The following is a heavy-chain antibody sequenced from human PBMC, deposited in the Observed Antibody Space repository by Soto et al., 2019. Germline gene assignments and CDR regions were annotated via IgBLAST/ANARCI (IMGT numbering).Heavy chain of an antibody. V-gene: IGHV1-69*01. D-gene: IGHD2-15*01. J-gene: IGHJ6*02. CDR1: GGTFSSYA. CDR3: ARDIVVVVASIYYYYGMDV. Sequence: QVQLVQSGAEVKKPGSSVKVSCKASGGTFSSYAISWVRQAPGQGLEWMGGIIPIFGTANYAQKFQGRVKITADESTSTAYMELRSLRSEDTAVYYCARDIVVVVASIYYYYGMDVWGQGTTVTVSS. CDR2: IIPIFGTA.